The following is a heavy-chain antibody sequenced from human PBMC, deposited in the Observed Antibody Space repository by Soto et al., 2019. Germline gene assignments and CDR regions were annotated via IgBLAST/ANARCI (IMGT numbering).Heavy chain of an antibody. J-gene: IGHJ5*02. Sequence: SETLSLTCTVSGGSISSYYWSWIRQPPGKGLEWIGYIYYSGSTNYNPSLKSRVTISVDTSMNQFSLKLSSVTAADTAVYYCARALRLGYCSSTSCTENWFDPWGQGTLVTVSS. CDR3: ARALRLGYCSSTSCTENWFDP. CDR2: IYYSGST. D-gene: IGHD2-2*01. CDR1: GGSISSYY. V-gene: IGHV4-59*01.